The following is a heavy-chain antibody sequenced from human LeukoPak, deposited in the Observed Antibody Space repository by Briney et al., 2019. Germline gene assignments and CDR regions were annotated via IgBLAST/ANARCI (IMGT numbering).Heavy chain of an antibody. CDR1: GFTFSSYE. J-gene: IGHJ3*02. Sequence: GGSLRLSCAASGFTFSSYEMNWVRQAPGKGLEWVSYISSSGSTKYYADSVKGRFTISRDNAKNSLYLQMNSLRAEDTAVYYCARDGGVRSSSWYIFGRDAFDIWGQGAMVTVSS. CDR2: ISSSGSTK. CDR3: ARDGGVRSSSWYIFGRDAFDI. D-gene: IGHD6-13*01. V-gene: IGHV3-48*03.